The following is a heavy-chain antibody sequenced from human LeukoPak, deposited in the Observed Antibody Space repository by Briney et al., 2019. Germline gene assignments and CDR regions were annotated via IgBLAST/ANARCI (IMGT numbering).Heavy chain of an antibody. CDR1: GGSISSSSYY. V-gene: IGHV4-39*07. J-gene: IGHJ5*02. CDR2: IYYSGST. Sequence: SETLSLTCTVSGGSISSSSYYWGWIRQPPGKGLEWIGSIYYSGSTYYNPSLKSRVTISVDTSKNQFSLKLSSVTAADTPVYYSAKDRLYYDSSGQALTAWFDPWGQGTLVIVSS. CDR3: AKDRLYYDSSGQALTAWFDP. D-gene: IGHD3-22*01.